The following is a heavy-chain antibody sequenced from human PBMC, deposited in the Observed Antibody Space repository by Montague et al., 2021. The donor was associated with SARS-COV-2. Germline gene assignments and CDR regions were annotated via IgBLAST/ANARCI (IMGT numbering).Heavy chain of an antibody. CDR2: IYHAGYI. Sequence: SETLSLTCTVFGYSISSGYFWAWLRQPPGKGLEWIGSIYHAGYIHYNPSLKSRVSISIDTSRNQISLRVTDVAAADTAVYYCATEMPAYDVFDIWGQGAMVTVSS. D-gene: IGHD2-2*01. CDR3: ATEMPAYDVFDI. V-gene: IGHV4-38-2*02. CDR1: GYSISSGYF. J-gene: IGHJ3*02.